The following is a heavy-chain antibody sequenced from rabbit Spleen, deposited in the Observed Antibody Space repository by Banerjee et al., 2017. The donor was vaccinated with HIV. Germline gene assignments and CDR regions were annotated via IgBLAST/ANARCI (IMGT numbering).Heavy chain of an antibody. CDR2: IYVGSSGNT. V-gene: IGHV1S45*01. CDR3: ARGYAYGYPGYAAM. CDR1: GIDFSSYYY. Sequence: QQQLEESGGGLVKPGGTLTLTCKASGIDFSSYYYMCWVRQAPGKGLEWIACIYVGSSGNTYYASWAKGRFTISKTSSTTVTLQMTSLTAADTATYFCARGYAYGYPGYAAMWGQGTLVTVS. D-gene: IGHD7-1*01. J-gene: IGHJ3*01.